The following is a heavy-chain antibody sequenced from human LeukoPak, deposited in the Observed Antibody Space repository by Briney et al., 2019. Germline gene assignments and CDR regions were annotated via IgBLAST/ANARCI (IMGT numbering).Heavy chain of an antibody. CDR3: ARTKLILLEWLSGGGAFDI. CDR1: GGSISSSSYY. Sequence: PSETLSLTCTVSGGSISSSSYYWGWIRQPPGKGLEWIGSIYYSGSTYYNPSLKSRVTISVDTSKNQFSLKLSSVTAADTAVYYCARTKLILLEWLSGGGAFDIWGQGTMVTVSS. V-gene: IGHV4-39*07. J-gene: IGHJ3*02. D-gene: IGHD3-3*01. CDR2: IYYSGST.